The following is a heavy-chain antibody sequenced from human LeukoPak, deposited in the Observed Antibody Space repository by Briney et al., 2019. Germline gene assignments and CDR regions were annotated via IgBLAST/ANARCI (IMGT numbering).Heavy chain of an antibody. V-gene: IGHV4-4*07. CDR1: GGSISSYY. J-gene: IGHJ4*02. CDR3: ARVDYDFWSGYYPNYFDY. CDR2: IYTSGST. D-gene: IGHD3-3*01. Sequence: PSETLSPTCTVSGGSISSYYWSWIRQPAGKGLEWIGRIYTSGSTNYNPSLKSRVTMSVDTSKNQFSLKLSSVTAADTAVYYCARVDYDFWSGYYPNYFDYWGQGTLVTVSS.